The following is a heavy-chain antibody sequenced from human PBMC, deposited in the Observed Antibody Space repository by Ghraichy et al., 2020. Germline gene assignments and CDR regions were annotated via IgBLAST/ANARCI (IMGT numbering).Heavy chain of an antibody. J-gene: IGHJ6*03. Sequence: SETLSLTCTVSGHSISRSSYFWGWIRQPPGKGLEWIGSIYNSGSTYYNPSLKSRVTISVDTSENQFSLKLSSVTAADTAVYYCAKFNNGQQVVRPIYYYYYYMDVWGKGTTVTVS. V-gene: IGHV4-39*01. CDR1: GHSISRSSYF. CDR3: AKFNNGQQVVRPIYYYYYYMDV. D-gene: IGHD6-13*01. CDR2: IYNSGST.